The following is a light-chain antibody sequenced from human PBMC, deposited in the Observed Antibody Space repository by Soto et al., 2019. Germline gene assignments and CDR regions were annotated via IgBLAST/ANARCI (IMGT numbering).Light chain of an antibody. V-gene: IGKV3-15*01. J-gene: IGKJ3*01. CDR2: GAS. Sequence: EIVMTQSPATLSVSPGERATLSCRASQSVSSNLAWYQQKPGQAPRLLIYGASTRATGIPARFSGSGSGTQFTLTISSLLSEDFAVYYCQQYNNWPPVTFGPGTKVDN. CDR3: QQYNNWPPVT. CDR1: QSVSSN.